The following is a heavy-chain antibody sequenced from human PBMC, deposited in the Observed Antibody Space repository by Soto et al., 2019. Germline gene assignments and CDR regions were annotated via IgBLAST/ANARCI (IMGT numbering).Heavy chain of an antibody. CDR3: ARGLGGYDPGRLDS. Sequence: EVHLVESGGGLVPPGRSLTLSCAASGFTFDDYAMHWVRQRPGKGLEAVSGISWNSGRIEYADSVMGRFTISRDNAKNSLYLQMNSLRAEDTAFYYCARGLGGYDPGRLDSWGQGTLVTVSS. CDR1: GFTFDDYA. CDR2: ISWNSGRI. D-gene: IGHD5-12*01. J-gene: IGHJ4*02. V-gene: IGHV3-9*01.